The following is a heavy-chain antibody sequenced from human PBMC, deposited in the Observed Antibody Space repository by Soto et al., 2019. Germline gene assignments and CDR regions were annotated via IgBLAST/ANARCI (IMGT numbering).Heavy chain of an antibody. Sequence: ASVKGSCKASGYTFTGYYMHWVRQAPGQGLEWMGWINPNSGGTNYAQKFQGRVTMTRDTSISTAYMELSRLRSDDTAVYYCAREVTYSSSSGWFDPWGRGTLVTVSS. J-gene: IGHJ5*02. CDR2: INPNSGGT. CDR1: GYTFTGYY. D-gene: IGHD6-6*01. CDR3: AREVTYSSSSGWFDP. V-gene: IGHV1-2*02.